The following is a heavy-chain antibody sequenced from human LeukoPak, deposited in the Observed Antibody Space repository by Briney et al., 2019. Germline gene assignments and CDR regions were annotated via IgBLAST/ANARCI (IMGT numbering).Heavy chain of an antibody. Sequence: PSETLSLTCTVSGGSISSYYWSWIRQPPGKGLEWIGYIYYSGSTNYNPSLKSRVTISVDRSKNQFSLKLSSVTAADTAVYYCARAPGGCSSTSCYIPLVTWGQGTLVTVSS. D-gene: IGHD2-2*02. CDR2: IYYSGST. CDR1: GGSISSYY. CDR3: ARAPGGCSSTSCYIPLVT. J-gene: IGHJ5*02. V-gene: IGHV4-59*12.